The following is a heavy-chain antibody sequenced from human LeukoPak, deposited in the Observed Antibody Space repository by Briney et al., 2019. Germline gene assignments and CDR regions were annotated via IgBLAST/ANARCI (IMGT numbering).Heavy chain of an antibody. CDR3: AIGGDIDY. V-gene: IGHV4-34*01. CDR1: GGSFSGYY. CDR2: INHSGST. J-gene: IGHJ4*02. Sequence: SETLSLTCAVYGGSFSGYYWSWIRQPPGKGLEWIGEINHSGSTYYNPSLKSRVTISVDTSKNQSSLKLSSVTAADTAVYYCAIGGDIDYWGQGTLVTVSS. D-gene: IGHD3-10*01.